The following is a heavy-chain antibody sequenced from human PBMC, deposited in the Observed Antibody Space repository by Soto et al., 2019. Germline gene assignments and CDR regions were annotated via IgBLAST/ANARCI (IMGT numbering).Heavy chain of an antibody. Sequence: PGESLKISCKGSGYSFTSYWISWVRQMPGKGLEWMGRIDPSDSYTNYSPSFQGHVTISADKSISTAYLQWSSLKASDTAMYYCGRHLVAGAGTNRLDVWCQGTTVTVSS. V-gene: IGHV5-10-1*01. CDR2: IDPSDSYT. J-gene: IGHJ6*01. D-gene: IGHD6-13*01. CDR1: GYSFTSYW. CDR3: GRHLVAGAGTNRLDV.